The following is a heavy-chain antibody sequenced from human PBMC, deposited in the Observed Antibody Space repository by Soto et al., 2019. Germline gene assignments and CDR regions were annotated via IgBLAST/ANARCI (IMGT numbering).Heavy chain of an antibody. CDR1: GFTFSSYG. CDR2: ISYDGSNK. V-gene: IGHV3-30*18. D-gene: IGHD2-15*01. Sequence: GGSLRLSCAASGFTFSSYGMHWVRQAPGKGLEWVAVISYDGSNKYYADSVKGRFTISRDNSKNTLYLQMNSLRAEDTAVYYCAKDLGGLGYCSGGSCYSAFDIWGQGTMVTVSS. CDR3: AKDLGGLGYCSGGSCYSAFDI. J-gene: IGHJ3*02.